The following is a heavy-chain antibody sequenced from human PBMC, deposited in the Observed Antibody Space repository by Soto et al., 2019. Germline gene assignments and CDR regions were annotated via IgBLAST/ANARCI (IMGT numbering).Heavy chain of an antibody. D-gene: IGHD6-19*01. Sequence: ASVKVSCKASGYSFTSYGINWVRQAPGQGLEWMGRISAKHGNTHYAQKLQGRVTMTTDTSTSTAYMELRSLTSDDTAVYYCAKDSRRTSGWYYFDQWGQGTLVTVSS. CDR2: ISAKHGNT. CDR1: GYSFTSYG. CDR3: AKDSRRTSGWYYFDQ. J-gene: IGHJ4*02. V-gene: IGHV1-18*01.